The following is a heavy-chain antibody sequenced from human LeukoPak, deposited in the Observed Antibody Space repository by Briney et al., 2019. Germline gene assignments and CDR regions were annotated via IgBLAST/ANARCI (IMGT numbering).Heavy chain of an antibody. CDR1: GYTFTGYY. CDR2: INPNSGGT. Sequence: ASVKGSCKASGYTFTGYYMHWVRQAPAQGLEWMGWINPNSGGTNYAQKFQGRVTMTRDTSISTAYMELSRLRSDDTAVYYCARDDGDYDAFDIWGQGTMVTVSS. J-gene: IGHJ3*02. CDR3: ARDDGDYDAFDI. D-gene: IGHD4-17*01. V-gene: IGHV1-2*02.